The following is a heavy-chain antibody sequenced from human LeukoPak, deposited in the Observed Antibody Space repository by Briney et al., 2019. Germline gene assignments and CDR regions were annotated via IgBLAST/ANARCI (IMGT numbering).Heavy chain of an antibody. CDR3: GTGYTYGYLDY. CDR2: IRYDGSNP. CDR1: GFTFSSFG. J-gene: IGHJ4*02. D-gene: IGHD5-18*01. V-gene: IGHV3-30*02. Sequence: GGSLRLSCAASGFTFSSFGMHWVRQAPGKGLEWVTFIRYDGSNPSYADSVKGRFTISRDNSKDTLFLQMTGLRPDDTAVYYCGTGYTYGYLDYWGQGTLVIVSS.